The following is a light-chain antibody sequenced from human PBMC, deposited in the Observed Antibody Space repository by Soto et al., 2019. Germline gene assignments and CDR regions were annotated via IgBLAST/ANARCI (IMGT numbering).Light chain of an antibody. CDR2: GSS. V-gene: IGKV3-15*01. Sequence: EVLMTQSPAPPSVSPGARATLPCRASQSVRSDLARYQQNPGQAPILLLYGSSTRATGIPDRFSGRGCGTDFTLTISSLGSEDRAVYYCQQYNKGPPITFGPGTRLEIK. CDR3: QQYNKGPPIT. J-gene: IGKJ5*01. CDR1: QSVRSD.